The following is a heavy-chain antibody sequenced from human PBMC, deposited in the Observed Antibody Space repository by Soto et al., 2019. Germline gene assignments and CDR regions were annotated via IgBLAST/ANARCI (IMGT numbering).Heavy chain of an antibody. CDR2: ISYDGSNK. CDR3: ARDRGGNTFKY. J-gene: IGHJ4*02. D-gene: IGHD3-16*01. V-gene: IGHV3-30-3*01. Sequence: QVQLVESGGGVVQPGRSLRLSCAASGFTFSSYGMHWVRQAPGKGLEWVAVISYDGSNKYYADTVKGRFTISRDNSKNPVDLEMDSLKAGETAGFYCARDRGGNTFKYWGQGTLVTVSS. CDR1: GFTFSSYG.